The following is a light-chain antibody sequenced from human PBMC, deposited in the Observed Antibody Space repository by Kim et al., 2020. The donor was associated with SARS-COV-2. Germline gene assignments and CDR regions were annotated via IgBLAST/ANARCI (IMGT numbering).Light chain of an antibody. V-gene: IGLV3-1*01. CDR1: ESGDKY. Sequence: SYELTQPPSVSVSSGQTASIPCSGDESGDKYVFWYQQRPGQSPVVVIYHDTKRPSGIPERFSASNSGNTATLTISGTQAMDEADYYCQAWDATTAGVFGTGSKVTVL. CDR2: HDT. CDR3: QAWDATTAGV. J-gene: IGLJ1*01.